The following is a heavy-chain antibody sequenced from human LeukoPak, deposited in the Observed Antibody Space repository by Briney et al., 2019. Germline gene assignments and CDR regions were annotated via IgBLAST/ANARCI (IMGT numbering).Heavy chain of an antibody. Sequence: GGSLRLSCAASGFTFSTYAMSWVRQAPGKGLEWVSAISGSGGSTYYADSVKGRFTISRDNSKNTLYLQMNSLRAEDTAVYYCAYYYDSSGYQPFDYWGQGTLVTVSS. CDR1: GFTFSTYA. CDR2: ISGSGGST. J-gene: IGHJ4*02. D-gene: IGHD3-22*01. V-gene: IGHV3-23*01. CDR3: AYYYDSSGYQPFDY.